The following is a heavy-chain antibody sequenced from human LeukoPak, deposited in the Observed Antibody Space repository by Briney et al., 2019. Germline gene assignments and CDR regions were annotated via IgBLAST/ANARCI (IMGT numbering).Heavy chain of an antibody. CDR2: ISWNSGSI. CDR1: GFTFDDYA. Sequence: PGGSLRLSCAASGFTFDDYAMHWVRQAPGKGLEWVSGISWNSGSIGYADSVKGRFTISRDNAKNSLYLQMNSLRAEDTALYYCAKSYGSGSYYTLDHWGQGTLVTVSS. V-gene: IGHV3-9*01. CDR3: AKSYGSGSYYTLDH. D-gene: IGHD3-10*01. J-gene: IGHJ4*02.